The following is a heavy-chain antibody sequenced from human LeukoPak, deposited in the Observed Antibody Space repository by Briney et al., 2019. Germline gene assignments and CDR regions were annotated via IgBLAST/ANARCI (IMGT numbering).Heavy chain of an antibody. Sequence: GGSLRLSCAASGFTFSSYWMSWVRQAPGKGLEWVANIKQDGSEKYYVDSVKGRFTISRDNSKNTLYLQMNSLRAEDTAVYYCAKSMEQVTSGSLDYWGQGTLVTVSS. D-gene: IGHD1-26*01. CDR2: IKQDGSEK. CDR3: AKSMEQVTSGSLDY. V-gene: IGHV3-7*03. CDR1: GFTFSSYW. J-gene: IGHJ4*02.